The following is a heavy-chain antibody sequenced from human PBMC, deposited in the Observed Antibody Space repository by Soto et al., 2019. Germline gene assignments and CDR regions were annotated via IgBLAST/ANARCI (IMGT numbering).Heavy chain of an antibody. D-gene: IGHD3-22*01. CDR2: INAGNGNT. J-gene: IGHJ5*02. CDR1: GYTFSNYG. Sequence: ASVKVSCKASGYTFSNYGIHWVRQAPGQRLEWMGLINAGNGNTKYSQKFQGRVTLTRDTSASTAYMELSSLRSEDTAVYYCARGIVSVGWFDPWGQGTLVTVSS. CDR3: ARGIVSVGWFDP. V-gene: IGHV1-3*01.